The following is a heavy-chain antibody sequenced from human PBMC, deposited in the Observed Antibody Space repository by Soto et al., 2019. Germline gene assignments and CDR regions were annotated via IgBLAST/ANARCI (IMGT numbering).Heavy chain of an antibody. D-gene: IGHD1-26*01. CDR1: GFTFSSYA. J-gene: IGHJ5*02. Sequence: VQLVESGGGLVQPGGSLRLSCAASGFTFSSYAMSWVRQAPGKGLEWVSAISGSGGSTYYADSVKGRFTISRDNSKNTLYLQMNSLRAEDTAVYYCAKDRGGSYKVSNWFDPWGQGTLVTVSS. CDR2: ISGSGGST. V-gene: IGHV3-23*04. CDR3: AKDRGGSYKVSNWFDP.